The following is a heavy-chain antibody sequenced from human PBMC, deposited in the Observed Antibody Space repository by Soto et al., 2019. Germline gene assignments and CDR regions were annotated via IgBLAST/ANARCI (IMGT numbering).Heavy chain of an antibody. D-gene: IGHD3-3*01. CDR2: IYWDGDK. J-gene: IGHJ5*02. Sequence: QINLIESGPPLLKPTQTLTLTCTFSGFSLSTSGAAVGWVRQPPGRALEWLALIYWDGDKRYNASLGNRLTITKDTSMNQVVLTLTNVDPADTTTYYCAHRATMTIFGLIIDNGIWFDPWGQGTRVIVSS. CDR1: GFSLSTSGAA. CDR3: AHRATMTIFGLIIDNGIWFDP. V-gene: IGHV2-5*02.